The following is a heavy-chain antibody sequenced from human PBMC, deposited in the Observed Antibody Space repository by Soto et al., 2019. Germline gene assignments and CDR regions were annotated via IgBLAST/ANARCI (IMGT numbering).Heavy chain of an antibody. D-gene: IGHD4-4*01. Sequence: ASVTVSCQASGSTFTSYAMHWGRQAHGQRLEWMGWINAGNGNTKYSQKFQGRVTITRDTSASTAYMELSSLRSEDTAVYYCARVRIYDYSNPAYYYGMDGWGQGTTVNVSS. CDR3: ARVRIYDYSNPAYYYGMDG. CDR2: INAGNGNT. CDR1: GSTFTSYA. J-gene: IGHJ6*02. V-gene: IGHV1-3*01.